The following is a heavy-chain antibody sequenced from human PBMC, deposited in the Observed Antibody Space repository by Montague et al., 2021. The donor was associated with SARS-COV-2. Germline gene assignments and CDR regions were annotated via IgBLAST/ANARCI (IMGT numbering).Heavy chain of an antibody. D-gene: IGHD5-24*01. CDR3: ARDHMTTMFMVYYYGMDV. CDR1: GGSISSSSHY. Sequence: TLSLTCTVSGGSISSSSHYWSWIRQPAGKGLEWIGRIYTSGSTKYNPSLKSRVTMSVDTSKNQFSLKLSSVTAADTAVYYCARDHMTTMFMVYYYGMDVWGQGTTVTVSS. CDR2: IYTSGST. V-gene: IGHV4-61*02. J-gene: IGHJ6*02.